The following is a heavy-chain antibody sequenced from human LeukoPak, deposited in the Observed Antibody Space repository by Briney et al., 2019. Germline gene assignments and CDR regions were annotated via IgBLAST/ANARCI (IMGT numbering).Heavy chain of an antibody. V-gene: IGHV4-31*03. J-gene: IGHJ5*02. CDR2: IYYSGST. CDR1: GGSISSGGYY. Sequence: SQTLSLTCTVSGGSISSGGYYWSWIRQHPGKGLEWIGYIYYSGSTYYNPSLKSRVTISVDTSKNQFSLKLSSVTAADTAVYYCVRGPNWSDVHNWFDPWGQGTLVTVSS. D-gene: IGHD1-1*01. CDR3: VRGPNWSDVHNWFDP.